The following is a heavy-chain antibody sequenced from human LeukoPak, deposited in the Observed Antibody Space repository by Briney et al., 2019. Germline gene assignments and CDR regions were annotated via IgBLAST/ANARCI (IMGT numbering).Heavy chain of an antibody. CDR3: ARDFRDWFDP. D-gene: IGHD3-10*01. V-gene: IGHV4-59*01. CDR1: GGSISSYY. CDR2: IYYSGST. J-gene: IGHJ5*02. Sequence: SETLSLTCTVSGGSISSYYWSWLRQPPGKGLEGIGYIYYSGSTNYNPSLTSRVTISVDTSKNQFSLTLSSVTAADTAVYYCARDFRDWFDPWGQGTLVTVSS.